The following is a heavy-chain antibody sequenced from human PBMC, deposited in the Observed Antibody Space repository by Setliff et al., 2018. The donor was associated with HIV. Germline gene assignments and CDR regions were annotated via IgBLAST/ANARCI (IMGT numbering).Heavy chain of an antibody. CDR2: IFHSGST. J-gene: IGHJ6*03. V-gene: IGHV4-34*12. CDR3: ARSDYPLYYMDV. Sequence: SETLSLTCAVYGASFSDYYWSWIRQPPGKGLEWIGEIFHSGSTTYNPSLKSRVTISVDMSKNQFSLNLSSVTAADTAVYYCARSDYPLYYMDVWGKGTAVTVSS. D-gene: IGHD1-26*01. CDR1: GASFSDYY.